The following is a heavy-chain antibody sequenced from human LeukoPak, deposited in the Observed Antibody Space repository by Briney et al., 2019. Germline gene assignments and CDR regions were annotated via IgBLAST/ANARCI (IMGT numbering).Heavy chain of an antibody. CDR3: ARGGAEWGVDGSGVIELKYYYYMDV. CDR2: INHSGST. V-gene: IGHV4-39*07. J-gene: IGHJ6*03. Sequence: PSETLSLTCTVSGGSISSGGYYWSWIRQPPGKGLEWIGEINHSGSTNYNPSLKSRVTISVDTSKNQFSLKLSSVTAADTAVYYCARGGAEWGVDGSGVIELKYYYYMDVWGKGTTVTVSS. CDR1: GGSISSGGYY. D-gene: IGHD3-10*01.